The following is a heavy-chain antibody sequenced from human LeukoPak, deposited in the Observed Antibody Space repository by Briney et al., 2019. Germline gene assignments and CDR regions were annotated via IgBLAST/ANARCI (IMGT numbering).Heavy chain of an antibody. Sequence: ASVKVSCKASGYTFTSYYMHWVRQAPGQGLEWMGIINPSGGSTSYAQKFQGRVTMTRDTSTSTVYMELGSLRSEDTAVYYCARAPSSMSGYYGWNYYYYGMDVWGQGTTVTVSS. CDR1: GYTFTSYY. V-gene: IGHV1-46*01. J-gene: IGHJ6*02. CDR3: ARAPSSMSGYYGWNYYYYGMDV. CDR2: INPSGGST. D-gene: IGHD3-3*01.